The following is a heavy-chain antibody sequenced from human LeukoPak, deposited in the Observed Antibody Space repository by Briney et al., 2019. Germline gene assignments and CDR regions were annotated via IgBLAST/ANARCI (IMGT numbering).Heavy chain of an antibody. J-gene: IGHJ4*02. CDR1: GFTFSSYG. CDR2: ITYSGSTI. V-gene: IGHV3-48*01. CDR3: ARPGFGELWGFDY. D-gene: IGHD3-10*01. Sequence: GGSLRLSCAASGFTFSSYGMHWVRQAPGKGLEWVSYITYSGSTIYYADSVKGRFTISRDNAKNSLYLQMNSLRAEDTAVYYCARPGFGELWGFDYWGQGTLVTVSS.